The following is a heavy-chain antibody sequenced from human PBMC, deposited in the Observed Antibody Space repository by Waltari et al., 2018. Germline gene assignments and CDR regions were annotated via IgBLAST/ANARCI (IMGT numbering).Heavy chain of an antibody. V-gene: IGHV3-30*02. CDR1: GFTFSAYG. J-gene: IGHJ3*01. Sequence: QVQLVESGGGVVRPGGSLRLSCAASGFTFSAYGLHWVRQAPCKGLEWLASILSDGSKKYFADSVKGRFTISRDNSKNTLYLQMNSLRAEDTAVYYCAKGLGVTNNDGFHVWGQGTMVTVSS. CDR2: ILSDGSKK. CDR3: AKGLGVTNNDGFHV. D-gene: IGHD4-17*01.